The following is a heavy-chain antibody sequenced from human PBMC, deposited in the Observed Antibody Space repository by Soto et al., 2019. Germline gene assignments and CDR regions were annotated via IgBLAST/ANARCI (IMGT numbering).Heavy chain of an antibody. D-gene: IGHD6-6*01. CDR1: RYTFTSYY. Sequence: ASVKASCKASRYTFTSYYIQWVRQAPEQGLEWMGIINPSGGSTIYAQKFQGRVTMTRDTSTSTVYMELSSLRSEDTAVYYCARQAVGIAARPYYFDYWGQGTLVTVSS. CDR3: ARQAVGIAARPYYFDY. V-gene: IGHV1-46*01. CDR2: INPSGGST. J-gene: IGHJ4*02.